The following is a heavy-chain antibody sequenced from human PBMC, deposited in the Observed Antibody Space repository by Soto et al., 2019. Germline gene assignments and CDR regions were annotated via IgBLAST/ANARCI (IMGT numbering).Heavy chain of an antibody. J-gene: IGHJ6*02. D-gene: IGHD2-2*01. CDR2: ISSSSSYI. CDR1: GFTFSSYS. V-gene: IGHV3-21*01. Sequence: KAGGSLRLSCAASGFTFSSYSMNWVRQAPGKGLEWVSSISSSSSYIYYADSVKGRFTISRDNAKNSLYLQMNSLRAEDTAVYYCARDQSRIVVVPAAKDYYYGMDVWGQGTTVTVSS. CDR3: ARDQSRIVVVPAAKDYYYGMDV.